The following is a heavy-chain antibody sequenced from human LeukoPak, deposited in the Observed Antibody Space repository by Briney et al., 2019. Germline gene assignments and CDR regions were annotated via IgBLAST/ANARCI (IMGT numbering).Heavy chain of an antibody. CDR2: IYHSGTT. Sequence: SSETLSLTCTVSGYSISSGYYWGWIRQPPGKGLEWIGSIYHSGTTYYNPSLKSRVTISVDTSKNQFSLKLSSVTAADTAVYYCAKDQETYYYGSGSYYGAYDYWGQGTLVTVSS. D-gene: IGHD3-10*01. J-gene: IGHJ4*02. CDR3: AKDQETYYYGSGSYYGAYDY. V-gene: IGHV4-38-2*02. CDR1: GYSISSGYY.